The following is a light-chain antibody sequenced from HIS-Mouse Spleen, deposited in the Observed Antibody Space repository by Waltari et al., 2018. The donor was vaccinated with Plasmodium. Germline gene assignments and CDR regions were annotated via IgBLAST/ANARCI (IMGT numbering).Light chain of an antibody. V-gene: IGLV3-10*01. CDR2: EDS. J-gene: IGLJ3*02. Sequence: SYELTLPPSVSVSPGQTARIPCSGDAFPNKYAYWYQQKSGQAPVLVIYEDSKRPSGIPERFSGSSSGTMATLTISGAQVEDEADYYCYSTDSSGNHRVFGGGTKLTVL. CDR3: YSTDSSGNHRV. CDR1: AFPNKY.